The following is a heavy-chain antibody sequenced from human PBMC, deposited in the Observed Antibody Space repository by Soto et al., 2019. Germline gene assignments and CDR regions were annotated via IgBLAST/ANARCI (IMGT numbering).Heavy chain of an antibody. CDR1: GGSISSGDYH. V-gene: IGHV4-30-4*01. D-gene: IGHD2-8*01. Sequence: QVQLQESGPGLVKPSQTLSLACSVSGGSISSGDYHWSWIRQPPGKGLEWIGYIYYSGDTYYNPSLKGRVSISVDTCKNQLSLRLSSVTPADTAVYYCARKVWTNFCRRAFDMWGQGAVGTVSS. CDR2: IYYSGDT. J-gene: IGHJ3*02. CDR3: ARKVWTNFCRRAFDM.